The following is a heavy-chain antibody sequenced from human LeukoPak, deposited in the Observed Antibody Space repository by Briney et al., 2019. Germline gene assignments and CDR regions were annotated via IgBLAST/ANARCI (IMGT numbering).Heavy chain of an antibody. CDR1: GGSISSSSYY. CDR3: ATRGPNLGFDP. CDR2: IYYSGST. D-gene: IGHD3-10*01. Sequence: SETLSLTCTVSGGSISSSSYYWGWIRQPPGKRLEWIGYIYYSGSTNYNPSLKSRVTISVDTSKNQFSLKLSSVTAADTAVYYCATRGPNLGFDPWGQGTLVTVSS. J-gene: IGHJ5*02. V-gene: IGHV4-61*05.